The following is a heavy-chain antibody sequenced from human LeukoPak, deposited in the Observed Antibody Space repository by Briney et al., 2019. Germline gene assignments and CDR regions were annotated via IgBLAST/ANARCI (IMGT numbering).Heavy chain of an antibody. D-gene: IGHD2-15*01. J-gene: IGHJ5*02. CDR2: VYFRGST. CDR1: GGSINSSNYH. Sequence: SSETLSLTCTVSGGSINSSNYHWGWIRQPPGKGLEWIGSVYFRGSTFYNPSFKSRVTISVDTSKNQFSLKLSSVTAADTSVYYCARFFPWSNWFDPWGRGTLVTVSS. V-gene: IGHV4-39*07. CDR3: ARFFPWSNWFDP.